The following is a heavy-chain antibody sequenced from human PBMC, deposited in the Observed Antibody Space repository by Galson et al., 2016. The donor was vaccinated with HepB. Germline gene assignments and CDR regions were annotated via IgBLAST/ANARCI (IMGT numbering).Heavy chain of an antibody. V-gene: IGHV1-2*02. J-gene: IGHJ3*02. Sequence: SVKVSCKASGYTFTGYYMHWVRQAPGQGLEWMGWINPNSGGTNYAQKFQGRVTMTRDTSISTAYMELSSLRSNDTAVYYCARDHRAREGFGIWGQGTLVTVSS. CDR1: GYTFTGYY. CDR3: ARDHRAREGFGI. D-gene: IGHD1-26*01. CDR2: INPNSGGT.